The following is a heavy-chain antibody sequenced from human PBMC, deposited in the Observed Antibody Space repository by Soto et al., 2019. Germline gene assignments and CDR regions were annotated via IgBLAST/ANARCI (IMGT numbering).Heavy chain of an antibody. J-gene: IGHJ4*02. Sequence: VQLVESGGGLVQPGGSLRLSCEASEFIFSSYGWNWVRQAPGRGLGWVSRIDTDGTSTAYADSVKGRFTISRDNAKNTLYLQMNSLRAEDTAVYYCTRLGGTDLIDYWGQGTLVTVSS. CDR1: EFIFSSYG. V-gene: IGHV3-74*01. CDR3: TRLGGTDLIDY. CDR2: IDTDGTST. D-gene: IGHD1-26*01.